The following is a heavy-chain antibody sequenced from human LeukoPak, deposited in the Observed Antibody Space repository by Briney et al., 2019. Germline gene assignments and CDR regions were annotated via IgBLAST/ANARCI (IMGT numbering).Heavy chain of an antibody. Sequence: SVKVSCKASGGTFSSYAISWVRQAPGQGLEWTGRIIPILGIANYAQKFQGRVTITADKSTSTAYMELSSLRSEDTAVYYCARGGGNEGYWGQGTLVTVSS. CDR3: ARGGGNEGY. V-gene: IGHV1-69*04. CDR1: GGTFSSYA. CDR2: IIPILGIA. J-gene: IGHJ4*02. D-gene: IGHD4-23*01.